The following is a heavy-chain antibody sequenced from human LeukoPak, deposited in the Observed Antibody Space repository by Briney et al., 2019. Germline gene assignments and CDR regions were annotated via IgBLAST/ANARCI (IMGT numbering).Heavy chain of an antibody. CDR2: ISYSGST. CDR1: GGSISSYY. CDR3: ARYIWGSYPTFEDY. Sequence: SETLSLTCTVSGGSISSYYWSWIRQPPGKGLEWVGYISYSGSTNYNPSLKSRVTISVDTSKNQLSLKLNSVTAADTAVYYCARYIWGSYPTFEDYWGQGSLVTVSS. V-gene: IGHV4-59*01. J-gene: IGHJ4*02. D-gene: IGHD3-16*02.